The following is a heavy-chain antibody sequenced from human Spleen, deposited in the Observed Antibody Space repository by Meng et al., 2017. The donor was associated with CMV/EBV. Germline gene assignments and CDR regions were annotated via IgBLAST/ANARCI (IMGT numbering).Heavy chain of an antibody. J-gene: IGHJ6*02. V-gene: IGHV1-69*05. CDR3: ATRASIVVVPAASGSDYYYGMDV. D-gene: IGHD2-2*01. CDR1: GYTFTGHY. CDR2: IIPIFGTA. Sequence: SVKVSCKASGYTFTGHYFHWIRQAPGQGLEWMGGIIPIFGTANYAQKFQGRVTITTDESTNTAYMELSSLRSEDTAVYYCATRASIVVVPAASGSDYYYGMDVWGQGTTVTVSS.